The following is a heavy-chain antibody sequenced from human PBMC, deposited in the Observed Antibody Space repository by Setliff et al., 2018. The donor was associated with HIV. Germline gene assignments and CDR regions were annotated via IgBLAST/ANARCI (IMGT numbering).Heavy chain of an antibody. D-gene: IGHD3-10*01. Sequence: ASVKVSCKASGYTSTSYAVNWVRQAPGQGLEWMGWINTNTGNPTYAQGFTGRFVFSLDTSVSTAYLQISSLKAEDTAVYYCARFPSLLWFGELSWFDYWGQGTLVTVSS. CDR2: INTNTGNP. CDR3: ARFPSLLWFGELSWFDY. V-gene: IGHV7-4-1*02. CDR1: GYTSTSYA. J-gene: IGHJ4*02.